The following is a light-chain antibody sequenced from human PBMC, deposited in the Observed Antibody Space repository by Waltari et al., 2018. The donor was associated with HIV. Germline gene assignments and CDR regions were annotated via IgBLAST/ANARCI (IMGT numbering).Light chain of an antibody. V-gene: IGLV3-10*01. CDR2: EDN. CDR3: YSTGSRCDRFV. CDR1: ALPKRY. Sequence: SYELTQPPSVSVSPGQTARITCSGDALPKRYAYWYQRKSGQAPVLVIYEDNKRPSGMPERFSGFNSGSVATLTVSGAQVDDEADCYCYSTGSRCDRFVFGGGTKLTVL. J-gene: IGLJ2*01.